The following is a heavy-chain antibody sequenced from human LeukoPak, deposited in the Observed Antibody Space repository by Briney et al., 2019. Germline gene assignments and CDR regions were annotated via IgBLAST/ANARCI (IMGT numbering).Heavy chain of an antibody. J-gene: IGHJ6*03. CDR3: ARHTSYYYGSGSRNYYYYYMDV. V-gene: IGHV4-59*08. CDR2: IYYSGST. Sequence: SETLSLTCTVSGGSISSYYWSWIRQPPGKGLEWIGYIYYSGSTNYNPSLKSRVTISVDTSKNQFSLKLSSVTAADTAVYYCARHTSYYYGSGSRNYYYYYMDVWGKGTTVTVSS. D-gene: IGHD3-10*01. CDR1: GGSISSYY.